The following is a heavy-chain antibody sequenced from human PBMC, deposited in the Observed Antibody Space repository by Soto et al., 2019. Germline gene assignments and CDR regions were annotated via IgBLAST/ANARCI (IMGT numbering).Heavy chain of an antibody. D-gene: IGHD4-17*01. Sequence: GGSLRLSCAASGFTFSSYAMSWVRQAPGKGLEWVSAISGSGGSTYYADSVKGRFTISRDNSKNTLYLQMNSLRAEDTAVYYCAKDLMGYGVSPLYYYYGMDVWGQGTTVTVSS. J-gene: IGHJ6*02. CDR3: AKDLMGYGVSPLYYYYGMDV. CDR2: ISGSGGST. V-gene: IGHV3-23*01. CDR1: GFTFSSYA.